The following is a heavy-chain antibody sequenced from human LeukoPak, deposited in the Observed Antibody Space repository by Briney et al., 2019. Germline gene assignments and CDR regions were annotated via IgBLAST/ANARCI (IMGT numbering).Heavy chain of an antibody. CDR3: ARDRGGAVAGCYYYYYMDV. CDR2: IYTSGST. J-gene: IGHJ6*03. Sequence: SETLSLTCTVSGGSISSYYWSWIRQPAGKGLEWIGRIYTSGSTNYNPSLKSRVTISVDKSKNQFSLKLSSVTAADTAVYYCARDRGGAVAGCYYYYYMDVWGKGTTVTVSS. CDR1: GGSISSYY. D-gene: IGHD6-19*01. V-gene: IGHV4-4*07.